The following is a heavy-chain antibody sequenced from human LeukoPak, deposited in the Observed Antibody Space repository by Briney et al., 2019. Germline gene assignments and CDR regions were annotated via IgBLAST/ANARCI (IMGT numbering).Heavy chain of an antibody. CDR3: ARDIPWGRSYLDY. CDR1: GFTLSSYG. D-gene: IGHD3-16*01. J-gene: IGHJ4*02. CDR2: IRYDA. V-gene: IGHV3-30*02. Sequence: PGGSLRLSCAASGFTLSSYGMHWVRQAPGKGPEWVAFIRYDADSVKGRFTISRDNSKNTLYLQMNSLRAEDTAVYYCARDIPWGRSYLDYWGQGTLVTVSS.